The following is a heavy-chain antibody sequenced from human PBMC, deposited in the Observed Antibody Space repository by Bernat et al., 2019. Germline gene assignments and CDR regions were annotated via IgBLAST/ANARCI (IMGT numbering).Heavy chain of an antibody. D-gene: IGHD6-19*01. V-gene: IGHV1-18*01. CDR1: GYTFTSYG. CDR3: ARLNSSGWYVGYYYYYGMDV. J-gene: IGHJ6*02. CDR2: ISAYNGNT. Sequence: QVQLVQSGAEVKKPGASVKVSCKASGYTFTSYGISWVRQAPGQGLEWMGWISAYNGNTNYAQKLQGRVTMTTDTSTSTAYMELRSLRSASTAVYSCARLNSSGWYVGYYYYYGMDVWGQGTTVTVSS.